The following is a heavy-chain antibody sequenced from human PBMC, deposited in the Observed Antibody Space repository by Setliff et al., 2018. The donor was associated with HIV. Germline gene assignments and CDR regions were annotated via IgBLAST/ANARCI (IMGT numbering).Heavy chain of an antibody. CDR2: INHSGST. J-gene: IGHJ6*03. CDR3: ARVPTNPDFYYYYMDV. Sequence: PSETLSLTCTVSGGSISSYSWSWIRQPPGKGLEWIGEINHSGSTHYNPSLKSRVTISVDTSKNRFSLKLSSVTAADTAVYYCARVPTNPDFYYYYMDVWGKGTTVTVSS. CDR1: GGSISSYS. V-gene: IGHV4-34*09.